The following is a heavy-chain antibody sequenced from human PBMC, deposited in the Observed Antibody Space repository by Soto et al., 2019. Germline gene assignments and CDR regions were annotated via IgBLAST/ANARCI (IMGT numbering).Heavy chain of an antibody. CDR2: FEPEHDET. J-gene: IGHJ5*02. V-gene: IGHV1-24*01. CDR3: AAAAYCPGATCYSGHNWFDP. CDR1: GYTLAEVS. Sequence: QVQLIQSGAEVKRPGASVKVSCKVSGYTLAEVSNHWVRQAPGKGLEWMGGFEPEHDETLFAQSFQGRVTMTEDSSADTAYMELTSLRSEDTAVYYGAAAAYCPGATCYSGHNWFDPWGQGTLVTVSS. D-gene: IGHD2-15*01.